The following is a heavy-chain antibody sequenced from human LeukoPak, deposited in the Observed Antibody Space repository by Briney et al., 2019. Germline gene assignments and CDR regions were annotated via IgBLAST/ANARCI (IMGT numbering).Heavy chain of an antibody. CDR3: AAPGATTGYFDY. V-gene: IGHV4-39*01. J-gene: IGHJ4*02. D-gene: IGHD1-26*01. CDR2: IFYSGAA. Sequence: HPSETLSLTCTVSGGSISSYYWGWVRQPPGKGLEWIGSIFYSGAAHCNPSLKSRVTISVDTSNNQFSLMLSSVTAADTAVYYCAAPGATTGYFDYWGQGTLVTVSS. CDR1: GGSISSYY.